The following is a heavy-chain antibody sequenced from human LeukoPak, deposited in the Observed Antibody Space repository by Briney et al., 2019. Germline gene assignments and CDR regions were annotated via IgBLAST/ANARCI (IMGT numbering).Heavy chain of an antibody. D-gene: IGHD6-13*01. V-gene: IGHV4-59*01. J-gene: IGHJ4*02. CDR2: IYYSGST. CDR1: GGSISSYY. CDR3: ARGGAAAGTFDY. Sequence: SETLSLTCTVSGGSISSYYWSWIRQPPGKGLEWIGYIYYSGSTNYNPSLKSRVTISVDTSKNQFSLKLSSVTATDTAVYYCARGGAAAGTFDYWGQGTLVTVSS.